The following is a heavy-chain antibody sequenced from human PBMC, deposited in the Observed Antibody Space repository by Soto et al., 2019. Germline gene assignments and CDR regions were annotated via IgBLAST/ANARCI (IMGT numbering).Heavy chain of an antibody. CDR3: AHRRVGDYPYFDY. J-gene: IGHJ4*02. D-gene: IGHD4-17*01. Sequence: GESLKISCKGSGYSFTSYWIAWVRQMPGKGLEWMGIIYRGDSDIRYSPSFQGQVTITKDTSKNQVVLTMTNMDPVDTATYYCAHRRVGDYPYFDYWGQGTLVTVSS. CDR2: IYRGDSDI. CDR1: GYSFTSYW. V-gene: IGHV5-51*01.